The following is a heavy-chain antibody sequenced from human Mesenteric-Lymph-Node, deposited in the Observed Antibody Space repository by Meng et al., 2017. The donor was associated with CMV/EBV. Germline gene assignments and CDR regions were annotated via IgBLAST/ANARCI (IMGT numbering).Heavy chain of an antibody. Sequence: GSLRLSCAVYGGSFSGYYWSWIRQPPGKGLEWIGEINHSGSTNYNPSLKSRVTISVDTSKNQFSLKLSSVTAADTAVYYCARAEFNYYDSSAYPPDNWGQGMLVTVSS. CDR2: INHSGST. CDR1: GGSFSGYY. V-gene: IGHV4-34*01. D-gene: IGHD3-22*01. CDR3: ARAEFNYYDSSAYPPDN. J-gene: IGHJ4*02.